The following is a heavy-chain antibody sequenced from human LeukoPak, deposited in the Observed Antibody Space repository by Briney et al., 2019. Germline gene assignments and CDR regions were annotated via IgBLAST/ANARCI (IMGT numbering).Heavy chain of an antibody. D-gene: IGHD4-17*01. CDR2: MNPNSGNT. J-gene: IGHJ6*03. V-gene: IGHV1-8*01. Sequence: ASVKVSCKASGYTFTSYYINWVRQATGQGLEWMGWMNPNSGNTGYAQKFQGRVTMTRNTSISTAYMGLSSLRSEDTAVYYCARGLGGPTVTTQRIDLIYYYYYMDVWGKGTTVTVSS. CDR3: ARGLGGPTVTTQRIDLIYYYYYMDV. CDR1: GYTFTSYY.